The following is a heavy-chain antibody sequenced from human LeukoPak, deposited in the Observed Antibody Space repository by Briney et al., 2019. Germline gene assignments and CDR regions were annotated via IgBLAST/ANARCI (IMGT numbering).Heavy chain of an antibody. J-gene: IGHJ4*02. CDR2: IYSDNT. CDR3: AREGNSFSYYFDY. Sequence: GGSLRLSCAASGFTFSSYWMHWVRQTPGKGLEWVSFIYSDNTHYSDSVKGRSTISRDNSKNTLYLQMNSLRAEDTAVYYCAREGNSFSYYFDYWGQGTLVTVSS. V-gene: IGHV3-66*01. D-gene: IGHD3-3*01. CDR1: GFTFSSYW.